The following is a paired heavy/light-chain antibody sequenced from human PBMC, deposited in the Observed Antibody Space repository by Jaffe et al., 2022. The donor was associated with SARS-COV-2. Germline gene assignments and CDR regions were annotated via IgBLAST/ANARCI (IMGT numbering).Heavy chain of an antibody. V-gene: IGHV3-43D*03. CDR3: ARRAVVVTAVTSGWNWYFDL. J-gene: IGHJ2*01. CDR2: ISWDGGAT. D-gene: IGHD2-21*02. Sequence: EVQLVESGGAVVQPGGSLRLSCAASGFTFDDYAMYWVRQAPGKGLEWVSLISWDGGATHYADSVKGRFTISRDSSENSLFLQMNSLRTEDTAFYYCARRAVVVTAVTSGWNWYFDLWGRGTLVTVSS. CDR1: GFTFDDYA.
Light chain of an antibody. CDR2: END. Sequence: QSVLTQPPSVSAAPGQKVTISCSGSSSNIGNNYVSWYQQLPGTAPRLLIFENDRRPSGIPDRFSGSKSGTSATLGITGLQTGDEADYYCGTWDGSLRLWVFGGGTKLTVL. V-gene: IGLV1-51*02. CDR3: GTWDGSLRLWV. CDR1: SSNIGNNY. J-gene: IGLJ3*02.